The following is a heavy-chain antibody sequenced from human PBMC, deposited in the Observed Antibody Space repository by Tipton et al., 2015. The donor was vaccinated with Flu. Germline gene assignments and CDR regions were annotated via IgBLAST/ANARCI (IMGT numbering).Heavy chain of an antibody. V-gene: IGHV4-38-2*01. J-gene: IGHJ5*01. CDR3: ARRDYSNYVSDPKNWFNS. CDR1: GDSIDSRYY. CDR2: IHREGNS. Sequence: LRLSCSVFGDSIDSRYYWAWIRQPPGKGLEWIGNIHREGNSYYSPSLKSRVTMSIGRSKNQFSLEMRSVTASDTAVYYCARRDYSNYVSDPKNWFNSWGLGTLVTVSP. D-gene: IGHD4-11*01.